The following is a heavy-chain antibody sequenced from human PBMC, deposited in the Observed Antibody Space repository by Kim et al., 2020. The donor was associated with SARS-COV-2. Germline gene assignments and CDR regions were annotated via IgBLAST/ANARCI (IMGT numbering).Heavy chain of an antibody. Sequence: TNDNPSLNSRITISVDPSKNQSSLKLNSVTAADTAVYYCARLLSGRYFDYWGQGTLVTVSS. J-gene: IGHJ4*02. CDR2: T. V-gene: IGHV4-59*08. CDR3: ARLLSGRYFDY. D-gene: IGHD1-26*01.